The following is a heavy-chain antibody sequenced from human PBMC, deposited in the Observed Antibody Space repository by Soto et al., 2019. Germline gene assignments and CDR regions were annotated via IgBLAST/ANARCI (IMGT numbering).Heavy chain of an antibody. V-gene: IGHV3-23*01. Sequence: EVQLLESGGGLVQPGGSLRLSCAASGFTFSSYAMSWVRQAPGKGLEWVSAISGSGGSTYYADSVKGRFTISRDNSNNTLYLQMNSLRAEDTAVYYCAKDGSSWSYYFDYWGQGTLVTVSS. J-gene: IGHJ4*02. CDR3: AKDGSSWSYYFDY. CDR2: ISGSGGST. CDR1: GFTFSSYA. D-gene: IGHD6-13*01.